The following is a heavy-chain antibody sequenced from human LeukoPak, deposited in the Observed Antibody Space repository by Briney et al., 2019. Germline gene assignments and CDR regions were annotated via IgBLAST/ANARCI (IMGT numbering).Heavy chain of an antibody. J-gene: IGHJ6*03. V-gene: IGHV1-18*01. CDR3: ARDQGGDYRYYYYYYMDV. CDR2: ISAYNGDI. D-gene: IGHD4-17*01. Sequence: ASVKVSCKASGYIFTNYGISWVRQAPGQGLEWMGWISAYNGDIKYAQNLQGRVTMTTDISTSTAYMELRSLRSDDTAVYYCARDQGGDYRYYYYYYMDVWGKGTTVTVSS. CDR1: GYIFTNYG.